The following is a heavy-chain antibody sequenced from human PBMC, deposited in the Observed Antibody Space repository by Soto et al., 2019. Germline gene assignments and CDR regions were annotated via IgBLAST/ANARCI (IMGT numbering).Heavy chain of an antibody. CDR2: INHSGST. CDR3: ARGGDY. V-gene: IGHV4-34*01. Sequence: QVQLQQWGAGLLKPSETLSLTCAVYGGSFSGYYWSWIRQPPGKGLEWIGEINHSGSTNYNPSLXGXVTISVDTSKNQFSLKLSSVTAADTAVYYCARGGDYWGQGTLVTVSS. CDR1: GGSFSGYY. J-gene: IGHJ4*02.